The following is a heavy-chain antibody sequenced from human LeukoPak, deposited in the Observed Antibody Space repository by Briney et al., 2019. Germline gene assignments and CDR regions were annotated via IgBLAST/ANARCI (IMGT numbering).Heavy chain of an antibody. J-gene: IGHJ6*02. CDR1: GFTFSSYA. CDR3: ARDFDRSSTSCYVFGGMDV. V-gene: IGHV3-30-3*01. D-gene: IGHD2-2*01. CDR2: ISYDGSNK. Sequence: GGSLRLSCAASGFTFSSYAMHWVRQAPGKGLEWVAVISYDGSNKYYADSVKGRFTISRDNSKNTLYLQMNSLRAEDTAVYYCARDFDRSSTSCYVFGGMDVWGQGTTVTVSS.